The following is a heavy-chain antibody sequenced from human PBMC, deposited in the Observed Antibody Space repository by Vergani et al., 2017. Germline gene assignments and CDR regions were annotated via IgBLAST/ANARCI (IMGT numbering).Heavy chain of an antibody. J-gene: IGHJ3*02. CDR2: IYYSGST. Sequence: VQLQESGPGLVKPSETLSLTCTVSGGSISSYYWSWIRQPPGKGLEWIGYIYYSGSTNYNPSLKSRVTISVDTSKNKSSLKLSSVTAADTAVYYCAGSAYCGGDCYSDAFDIWGQGTMVTVSS. D-gene: IGHD2-21*02. CDR3: AGSAYCGGDCYSDAFDI. V-gene: IGHV4-59*01. CDR1: GGSISSYY.